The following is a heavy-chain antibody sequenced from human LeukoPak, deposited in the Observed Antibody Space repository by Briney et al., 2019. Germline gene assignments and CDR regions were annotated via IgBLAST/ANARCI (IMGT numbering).Heavy chain of an antibody. Sequence: GGSLRLSCAASGWMHWVRQAPGKGLVWVSGINHDGTGTYYADSVKGRFTISRDNAKNTAYLQMNSLKTEDTAVYYCTRHEGWYCSGGSRSYYYYYMDVWGKGTTVTVSS. J-gene: IGHJ6*03. CDR1: GW. CDR3: TRHEGWYCSGGSRSYYYYYMDV. D-gene: IGHD2-15*01. CDR2: INHDGTGT. V-gene: IGHV3-74*01.